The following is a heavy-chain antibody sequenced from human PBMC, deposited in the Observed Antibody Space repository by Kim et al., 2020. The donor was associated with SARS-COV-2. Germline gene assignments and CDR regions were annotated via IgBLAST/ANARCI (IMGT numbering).Heavy chain of an antibody. V-gene: IGHV1-3*01. Sequence: FQGRVTITRDTSASTAYMELSSLRSEDTAVYYCARELKYSSGWYSDAFDIWGQGTMVTVSS. D-gene: IGHD6-19*01. CDR3: ARELKYSSGWYSDAFDI. J-gene: IGHJ3*02.